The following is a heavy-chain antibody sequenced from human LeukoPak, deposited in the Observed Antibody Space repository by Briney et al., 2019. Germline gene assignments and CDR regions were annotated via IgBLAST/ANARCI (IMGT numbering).Heavy chain of an antibody. CDR3: ARESLEGWIDP. J-gene: IGHJ5*02. V-gene: IGHV1-2*02. CDR1: GYTFTGYY. Sequence: ASVKVSCKPSGYTFTGYYMHWVRQAPGQGLEWMGRINPHSGDTNYAQNFQGRVTMTRDTSISTAYMELSSLRSDDTAVYYCARESLEGWIDPWGQGTLVTVSS. CDR2: INPHSGDT.